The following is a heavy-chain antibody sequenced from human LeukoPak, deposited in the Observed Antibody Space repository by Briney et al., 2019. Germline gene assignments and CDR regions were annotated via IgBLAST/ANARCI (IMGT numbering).Heavy chain of an antibody. CDR3: ARDEGGVVPAAIRDYYYGMDV. Sequence: RASVKVSCKASGYTFTSYGISWVRQAPGQGLEWMGWISAYNGNTNYAQKLQGRVTMTTDTSTSTAYMELRSLRSDDTAVYYCARDEGGVVPAAIRDYYYGMDVWGQGTTVTVSS. CDR2: ISAYNGNT. J-gene: IGHJ6*02. CDR1: GYTFTSYG. V-gene: IGHV1-18*01. D-gene: IGHD2-2*02.